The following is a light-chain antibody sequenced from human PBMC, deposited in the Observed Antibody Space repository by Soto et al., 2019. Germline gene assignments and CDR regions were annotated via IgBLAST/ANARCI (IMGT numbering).Light chain of an antibody. CDR2: KAS. CDR3: QQYNTYWT. J-gene: IGKJ1*01. CDR1: QSISSW. Sequence: DIQMTQSPSTLSASIGDRVNITCRASQSISSWLAWYQQKPGKAPKLLIYKASILESGVPSRFSGSGSGTEFSLTISSLQPEDFATYYYQQYNTYWTFAQGTKVEIK. V-gene: IGKV1-5*03.